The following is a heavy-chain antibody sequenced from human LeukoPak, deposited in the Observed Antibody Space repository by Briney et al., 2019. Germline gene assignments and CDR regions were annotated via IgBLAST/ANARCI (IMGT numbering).Heavy chain of an antibody. Sequence: PGGSLRLSCAASGFTFSSYGMHWVRQAPGKGLEWVAFIRYDGSNKYYADSVKGRFTISRDNSKNTLYLQMNSLRGEDTAVYYCAKDLKPEIVATITDWGQGTLVTVPS. J-gene: IGHJ4*02. D-gene: IGHD5-12*01. CDR3: AKDLKPEIVATITD. CDR2: IRYDGSNK. V-gene: IGHV3-30*02. CDR1: GFTFSSYG.